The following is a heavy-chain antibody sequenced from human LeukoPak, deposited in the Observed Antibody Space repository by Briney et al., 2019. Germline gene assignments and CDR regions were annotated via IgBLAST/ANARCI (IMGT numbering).Heavy chain of an antibody. CDR1: GGSIHRSSYY. Sequence: SETLSLTCTVFGGSIHRSSYYWSWIRQPPGKGLEWIGCIYYSERTYYAPPLERRVTMSVGTSKNQFSLSLGSVTAADMAMYFCASITSEGRIDNWGQGAPVTVST. D-gene: IGHD2-2*01. CDR3: ASITSEGRIDN. J-gene: IGHJ4*02. V-gene: IGHV4-39*07. CDR2: IYYSERT.